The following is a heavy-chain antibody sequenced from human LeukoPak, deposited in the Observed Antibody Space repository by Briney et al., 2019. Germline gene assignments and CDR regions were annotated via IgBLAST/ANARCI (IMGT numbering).Heavy chain of an antibody. J-gene: IGHJ3*02. CDR2: ISGSGGRT. Sequence: GGSLRLSCEASGLTFTGYAMNWFRQAQGKGLGWVSSISGSGGRTYYADSVKGRFTISRDNSKNTLYLQMNSLRAEDTAVYYCAKPARTDAFDIWGQGTMVTVSS. CDR1: GLTFTGYA. CDR3: AKPARTDAFDI. V-gene: IGHV3-23*01. D-gene: IGHD1-14*01.